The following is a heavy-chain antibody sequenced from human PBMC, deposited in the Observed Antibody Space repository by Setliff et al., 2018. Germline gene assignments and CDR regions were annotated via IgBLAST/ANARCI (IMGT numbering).Heavy chain of an antibody. V-gene: IGHV3-7*01. Sequence: PGGSLRLSCAASGFTFSSHWMSWVRQAPGKGLEWVANIKQDGSEKYYVDSVKGRFTISRDNAKNSLYLQMNSLRAEDTAVYYCARGSSSYDYWGQGTLVTVSS. CDR1: GFTFSSHW. D-gene: IGHD6-6*01. CDR3: ARGSSSYDY. J-gene: IGHJ4*02. CDR2: IKQDGSEK.